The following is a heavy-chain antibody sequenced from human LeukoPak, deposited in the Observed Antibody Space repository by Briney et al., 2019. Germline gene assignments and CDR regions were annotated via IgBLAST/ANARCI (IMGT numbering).Heavy chain of an antibody. CDR2: ISYDGSNK. V-gene: IGHV3-30*18. Sequence: PGGSLRPSSAPSGFTFSTYGMHWDRQAPGKGLEWVAVISYDGSNKYYADSVKGRFTISRDNSKNTLYLQMNSLRAEDTAVYYCAKEYYGDYFWYTGGFDYWDQGTLVTVSS. CDR3: AKEYYGDYFWYTGGFDY. D-gene: IGHD4-17*01. CDR1: GFTFSTYG. J-gene: IGHJ4*02.